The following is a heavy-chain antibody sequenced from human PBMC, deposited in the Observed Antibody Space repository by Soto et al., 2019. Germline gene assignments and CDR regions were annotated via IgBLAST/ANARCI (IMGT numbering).Heavy chain of an antibody. V-gene: IGHV3-15*07. Sequence: EVQLVESGGGLVKPGGSLRLSCAASGFTFSNAWMNWVRQAPGKGLEWVGRIKSKTDGGTTDYAAPVKGRFTISRDDSKNTLYLQMNSLKTEDTAVYYCTTAWGYCSGCSCLDLDYWGQGTLVTVSS. CDR2: IKSKTDGGTT. CDR3: TTAWGYCSGCSCLDLDY. J-gene: IGHJ4*02. CDR1: GFTFSNAW. D-gene: IGHD2-15*01.